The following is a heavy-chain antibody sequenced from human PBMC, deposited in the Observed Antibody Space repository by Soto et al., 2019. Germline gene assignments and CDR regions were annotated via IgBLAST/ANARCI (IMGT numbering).Heavy chain of an antibody. CDR3: ARGGVAAFDP. J-gene: IGHJ5*02. CDR2: IYCSGST. Sequence: SETLSLTCTVSGGTISGYYWSWIRQPPGKRLEWIGYIYCSGSTNYNPSLKSRVTISVDTSKNQFSLKLSSVTAADTAVYYCARGGVAAFDPWGQGTLVTVSS. CDR1: GGTISGYY. D-gene: IGHD2-15*01. V-gene: IGHV4-59*01.